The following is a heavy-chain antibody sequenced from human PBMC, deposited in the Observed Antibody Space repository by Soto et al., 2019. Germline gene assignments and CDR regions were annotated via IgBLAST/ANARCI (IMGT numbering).Heavy chain of an antibody. Sequence: QVKLVQSGAEVKKPGASVKVSCKASGYTFTSYAMHWVRQAPGQRLEWMGWINAGNGNTKYSQKFQGRVTITRDTSASTAYMELSSLRAEDTAVYYCASSGHVYYDFWSGYSNYGMDVWGQGTTVTVSS. J-gene: IGHJ6*02. CDR2: INAGNGNT. CDR3: ASSGHVYYDFWSGYSNYGMDV. D-gene: IGHD3-3*01. CDR1: GYTFTSYA. V-gene: IGHV1-3*01.